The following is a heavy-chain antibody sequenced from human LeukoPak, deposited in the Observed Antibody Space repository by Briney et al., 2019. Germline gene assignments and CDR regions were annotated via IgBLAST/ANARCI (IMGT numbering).Heavy chain of an antibody. CDR1: GFTFSDYY. D-gene: IGHD2-15*01. Sequence: GGSLRLSCAASGFTFSDYYMIWIRQAPGKGLEWVSYISSSGGPIYYADSVKGRFTISRDNAKKSLYLQMNSLRAGDTAVYYCARALKVYCSGGSCYKKYYYYYGMDVWGQGTTVTVSS. CDR3: ARALKVYCSGGSCYKKYYYYYGMDV. CDR2: ISSSGGPI. V-gene: IGHV3-11*04. J-gene: IGHJ6*02.